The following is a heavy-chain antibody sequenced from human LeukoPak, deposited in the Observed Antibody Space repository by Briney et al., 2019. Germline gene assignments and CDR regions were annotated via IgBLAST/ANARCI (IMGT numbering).Heavy chain of an antibody. J-gene: IGHJ3*02. CDR1: GFTFSSYA. CDR2: ISDSGDST. CDR3: ARRDPTFDI. Sequence: GGSLRLSCAASGFTFSSYAMNWVRQAPGKGLQWVSSISDSGDSTYYADSVKGRFTISRDNAKNSLYLQMNSLRAEDTALYYCARRDPTFDIWGQGTMVTVSS. V-gene: IGHV3-23*01.